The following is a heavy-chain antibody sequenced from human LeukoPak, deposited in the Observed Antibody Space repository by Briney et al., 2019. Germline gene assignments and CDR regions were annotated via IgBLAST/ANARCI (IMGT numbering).Heavy chain of an antibody. J-gene: IGHJ6*02. V-gene: IGHV4-34*01. CDR1: GGSFSGYY. D-gene: IGHD5-18*01. Sequence: SETLSLTCAVYGGSFSGYYWSWIRQPPGKGLEWIGEINHSGSTNYNPSLKSRVTISVDTSKNQFSLKLSSVTAADTAVYYCARGRDPRYSYGPFPPPGTYGIDVWGQGTTVTVSS. CDR2: INHSGST. CDR3: ARGRDPRYSYGPFPPPGTYGIDV.